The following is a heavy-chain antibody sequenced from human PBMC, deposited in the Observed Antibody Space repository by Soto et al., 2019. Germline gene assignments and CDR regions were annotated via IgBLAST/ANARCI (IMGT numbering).Heavy chain of an antibody. Sequence: QVQLMQSGAEVKKPGASVKVSCKASGYSFTNYYMHWVRQAPGQGLECMGIINQSRRSTTYAQRFQGRVTMTSDTSTNTVYMNLSSLRSEDTAMYYCARMEAYCGGDSPFDFWGQGTLVTVSS. CDR3: ARMEAYCGGDSPFDF. D-gene: IGHD2-21*02. CDR1: GYSFTNYY. CDR2: INQSRRST. J-gene: IGHJ4*02. V-gene: IGHV1-46*01.